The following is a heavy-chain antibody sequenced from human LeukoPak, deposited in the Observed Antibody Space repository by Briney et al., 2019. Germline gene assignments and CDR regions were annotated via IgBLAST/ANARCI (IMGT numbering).Heavy chain of an antibody. Sequence: ASVKVSCKASGYTFTSYGISWVRQAPGQGLEWMGWIGAYNGKTNYAQKFQGRVTMTTDTSTNTAYMELRSLRSDDTAVYYCARDPQQLVGATGGGFEYWGQGTLVTVSS. CDR3: ARDPQQLVGATGGGFEY. CDR2: IGAYNGKT. CDR1: GYTFTSYG. V-gene: IGHV1-18*01. D-gene: IGHD1-26*01. J-gene: IGHJ4*02.